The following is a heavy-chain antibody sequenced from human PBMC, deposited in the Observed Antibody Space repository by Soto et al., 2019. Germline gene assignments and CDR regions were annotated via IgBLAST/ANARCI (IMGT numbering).Heavy chain of an antibody. V-gene: IGHV2-5*02. CDR3: AQGQYDLWSGQQIWYFDL. CDR1: GFSLSTSGVG. CDR2: IYWDDDK. J-gene: IGHJ2*01. D-gene: IGHD3-3*01. Sequence: QITLKESGPTLVKPTQTLTLTCTFSGFSLSTSGVGVGWIRQPPGKALEWLALIYWDDDKRYTPSLKSRLTISKDTCKTQVVLTMINMLTVDRVIYWCAQGQYDLWSGQQIWYFDLWGRGTLVTVSS.